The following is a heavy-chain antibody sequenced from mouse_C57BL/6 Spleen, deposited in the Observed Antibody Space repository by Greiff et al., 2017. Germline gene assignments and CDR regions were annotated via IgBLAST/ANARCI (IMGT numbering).Heavy chain of an antibody. V-gene: IGHV1-64*01. Sequence: QVQLQQPGAELVKPGASVKLSCKASGYTFTSYWMHWVKQRPGQGLEWIGMIHPNSGSTNYNEKFKSKATLTVDKSSSPAYMQLSSLTSEDSAVYYCAREGLRRGYFDYWGQGTTLTVSS. CDR2: IHPNSGST. CDR3: AREGLRRGYFDY. D-gene: IGHD2-4*01. CDR1: GYTFTSYW. J-gene: IGHJ2*01.